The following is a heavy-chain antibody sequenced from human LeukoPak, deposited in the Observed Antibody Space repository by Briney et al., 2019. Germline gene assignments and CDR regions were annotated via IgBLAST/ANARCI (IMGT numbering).Heavy chain of an antibody. D-gene: IGHD2-2*01. J-gene: IGHJ6*02. CDR1: GDSVSSNSAA. CDR3: AREDIVVVPAAISYYYYGMDV. Sequence: SQTLSLTCAISGDSVSSNSAAWNWIRQSPSRGLEWLGRTYYRSKWYNDYAESVKSRITINPDTSKNQFSLQLNSVTPEDTAVYYCAREDIVVVPAAISYYYYGMDVWGQGTTVTVSS. V-gene: IGHV6-1*01. CDR2: TYYRSKWYN.